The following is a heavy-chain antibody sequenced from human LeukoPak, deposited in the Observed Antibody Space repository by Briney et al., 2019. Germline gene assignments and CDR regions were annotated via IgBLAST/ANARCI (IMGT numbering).Heavy chain of an antibody. V-gene: IGHV3-23*01. CDR2: SSDTT. CDR1: GFTFSSYA. CDR3: ARSRGPGNHYFDY. J-gene: IGHJ4*02. Sequence: GGSLRLSCAASGFTFSSYAMSRVRQAPRKGLEWVSTSSDTTYYTDSVEGRFTISRDTSKNTLYLQMNSLGAADTAVYYCARSRGPGNHYFDYWGQGALVTVSS. D-gene: IGHD4-23*01.